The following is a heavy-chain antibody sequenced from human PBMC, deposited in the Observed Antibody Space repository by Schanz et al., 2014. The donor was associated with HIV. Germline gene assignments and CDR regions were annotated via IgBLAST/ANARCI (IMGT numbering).Heavy chain of an antibody. V-gene: IGHV3-30*03. J-gene: IGHJ6*02. CDR3: ARVANWDYYGMDV. CDR1: GFTFSRDG. CDR2: ISYDGSNE. Sequence: QVQLVESGGGVVQPGRSLRLSCAASGFTFSRDGMNWVRQAPGKGLECGAVISYDGSNEYYADSVKGRFTISRDNYRNTLDLQMDSLRAEDTAVYYCARVANWDYYGMDVWGRGTTVTVSS. D-gene: IGHD3-16*01.